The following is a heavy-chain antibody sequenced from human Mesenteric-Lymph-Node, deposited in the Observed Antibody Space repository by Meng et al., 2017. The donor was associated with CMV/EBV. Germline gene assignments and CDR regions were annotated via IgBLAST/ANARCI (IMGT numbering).Heavy chain of an antibody. D-gene: IGHD5-12*01. J-gene: IGHJ4*02. CDR1: TFPSYD. V-gene: IGHV7-4-1*02. CDR3: ARPTRGYSGYFGY. CDR2: INANTGNP. Sequence: TFPSYDMELERQGTGRGLWWVAWINANTGNPTYAQGFTGRFVFSLDTSVSTAYLQINSLKAEDTAVYYCARPTRGYSGYFGYWGQGTLVTVSS.